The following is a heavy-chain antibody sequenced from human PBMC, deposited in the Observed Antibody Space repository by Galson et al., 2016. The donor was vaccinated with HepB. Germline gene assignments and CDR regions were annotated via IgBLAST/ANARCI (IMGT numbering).Heavy chain of an antibody. J-gene: IGHJ4*02. CDR2: ISTSLAT. D-gene: IGHD1-1*01. CDR1: GVVFSNFG. Sequence: SLRLCYEAAGVVFSNFGWSWGGQAPGTGREGVASISTSLATYYSDSVQGRFTISRDNSNNTLYLQMNGLRAEDTAVYYCAKERLVRRIFDHWGQGTLLTVSS. V-gene: IGHV3-23*01. CDR3: AKERLVRRIFDH.